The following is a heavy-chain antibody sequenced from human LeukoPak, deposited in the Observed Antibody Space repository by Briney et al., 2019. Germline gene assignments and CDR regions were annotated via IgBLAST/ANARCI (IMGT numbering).Heavy chain of an antibody. D-gene: IGHD3-9*01. V-gene: IGHV4-34*01. CDR3: ARRIALGRYYFDY. CDR2: INYSGST. CDR1: GGSLSENY. J-gene: IGHJ4*02. Sequence: SETLSLNCAVYGGSLSENYYSWIRQPPGKGLEWIGEINYSGSTNYNPALKSRVSISVDTSKNQFSLKVNSVTAADTAVFYCARRIALGRYYFDYWAQGTPVTVSS.